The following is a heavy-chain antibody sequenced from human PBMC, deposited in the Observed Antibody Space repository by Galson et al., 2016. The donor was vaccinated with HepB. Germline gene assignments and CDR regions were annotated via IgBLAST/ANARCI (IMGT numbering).Heavy chain of an antibody. CDR1: GFTFRSYG. Sequence: SLRLSCAGSGFTFRSYGIHWVRQAPGKGLEWVAVISYDGTNKYYADSLKGRFTISRDNSKNTLYLQMNSLRAEDTAGYYCAKDAILACGTGCYADYWGQGTLVTVSS. V-gene: IGHV3-30*18. CDR3: AKDAILACGTGCYADY. J-gene: IGHJ4*02. D-gene: IGHD2-2*01. CDR2: ISYDGTNK.